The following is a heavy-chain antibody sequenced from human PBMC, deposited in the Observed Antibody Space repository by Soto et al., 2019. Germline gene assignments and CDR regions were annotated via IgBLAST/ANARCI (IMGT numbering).Heavy chain of an antibody. CDR3: ARDSYSSSSTLPTKPYGMDV. D-gene: IGHD6-6*01. CDR1: GFTFSSYA. Sequence: QVQLVESGGGVVQPGRSLRLSCAASGFTFSSYAMHWVRQAPGKGLEWVAVISYDGSNKYYADSVKGRFTISRDNSKNTLYLQMNSLRDEDTAVYYCARDSYSSSSTLPTKPYGMDVWGQGTTVTVSS. J-gene: IGHJ6*02. V-gene: IGHV3-30-3*01. CDR2: ISYDGSNK.